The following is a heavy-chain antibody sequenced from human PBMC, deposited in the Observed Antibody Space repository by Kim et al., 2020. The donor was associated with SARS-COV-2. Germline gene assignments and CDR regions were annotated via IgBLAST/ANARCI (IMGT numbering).Heavy chain of an antibody. CDR2: IKEDGSET. CDR3: ATFRDVGH. CDR1: GFTFGNYW. J-gene: IGHJ4*02. Sequence: GGSLRLSCVASGFTFGNYWMSWVRQAPGKGLEWVANIKEDGSETNYVGSVKGRFTISRDNVKNSVYLQMNSLRAEDTAMYYCATFRDVGHWGQGTLVTVSS. V-gene: IGHV3-7*01.